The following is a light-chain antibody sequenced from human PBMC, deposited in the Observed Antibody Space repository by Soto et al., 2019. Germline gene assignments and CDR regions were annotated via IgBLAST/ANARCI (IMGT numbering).Light chain of an antibody. CDR3: QAWDSSTLVV. CDR1: KLGDKY. Sequence: SYELTQPPSVSVSPGQTASITCSGDKLGDKYACWYQQKPGQSPVLVIYQDSKRPSGIPERFSGSNSGNTATLTISGTQAMDEADYYCQAWDSSTLVVFGGGTKVTVL. V-gene: IGLV3-1*01. J-gene: IGLJ2*01. CDR2: QDS.